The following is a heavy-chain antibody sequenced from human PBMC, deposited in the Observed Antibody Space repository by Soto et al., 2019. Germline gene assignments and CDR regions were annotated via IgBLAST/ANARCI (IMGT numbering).Heavy chain of an antibody. Sequence: ASAQVSCKASCDTFTTYYTHCVRQAPGQGVEWMGIINPSGGSTSYAQKFQGRVTMTRDTSTSTVYMELSSLRSEDTAVYYCARGRGGSYLGYFDYWGQGSLVTVSS. CDR2: INPSGGST. J-gene: IGHJ4*02. CDR3: ARGRGGSYLGYFDY. D-gene: IGHD1-26*01. CDR1: CDTFTTYY. V-gene: IGHV1-46*01.